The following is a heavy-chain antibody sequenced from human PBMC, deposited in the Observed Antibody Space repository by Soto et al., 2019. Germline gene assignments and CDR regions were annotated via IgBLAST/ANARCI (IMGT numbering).Heavy chain of an antibody. CDR3: ARTDWNQEMAAFDI. J-gene: IGHJ3*02. CDR1: SGSISSSNW. D-gene: IGHD1-1*01. CDR2: IYHSGST. Sequence: QVQLQESGPGLVKPSGTLSLTCAVSSGSISSSNWWSWVRQPPGKGLEWIGEIYHSGSTNYNPSRKSRVTISVDKSKNPFSLKLSSVTAADTAVYYCARTDWNQEMAAFDIWGQGTMVTVSS. V-gene: IGHV4-4*02.